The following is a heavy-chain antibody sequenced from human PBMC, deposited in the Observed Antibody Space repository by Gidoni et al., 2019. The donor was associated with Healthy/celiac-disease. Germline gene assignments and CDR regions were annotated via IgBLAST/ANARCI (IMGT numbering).Heavy chain of an antibody. Sequence: QVQLQQWGAGLLKPSETLSLTCAVYGGSFSGYYWSWIRQPPGKGLEWIGEINHSGSTNYNPSLKSRVTISVDTSKNQFSLKLSSVTAADTAVYYCAGYSSHYDAFDIWGQGTMVTVSS. J-gene: IGHJ3*02. CDR2: INHSGST. CDR1: GGSFSGYY. V-gene: IGHV4-34*01. D-gene: IGHD6-13*01. CDR3: AGYSSHYDAFDI.